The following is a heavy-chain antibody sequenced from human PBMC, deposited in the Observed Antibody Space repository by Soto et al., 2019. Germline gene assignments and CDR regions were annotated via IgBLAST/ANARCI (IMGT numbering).Heavy chain of an antibody. J-gene: IGHJ4*02. V-gene: IGHV4-31*03. CDR1: GGSISSGGYY. CDR2: IYYSGST. CDR3: AKPRYYYDSSGYYYFDY. Sequence: PSETLSLTCTVSGGSISSGGYYWSWIRQHPGKGLEWIGYIYYSGSTYYNPSLKSRVTISVDTPKNQFSLKLSSVTAADTAVYYCAKPRYYYDSSGYYYFDYWGQGTLVTVSS. D-gene: IGHD3-22*01.